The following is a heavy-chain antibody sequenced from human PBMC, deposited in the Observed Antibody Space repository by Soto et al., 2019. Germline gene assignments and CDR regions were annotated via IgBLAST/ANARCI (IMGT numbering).Heavy chain of an antibody. V-gene: IGHV3-48*02. CDR1: RFTFSNYN. Sequence: PGGSLRLSCAASRFTFSNYNMNWVRQAPGKGLEWVSSISSSSSTIYYADSVKGRFTISRDNAKNSLYLQMNSLRDEDTAVYYCASRYYYDSSGYYYPYYYWGQGTLVTVSS. CDR3: ASRYYYDSSGYYYPYYY. D-gene: IGHD3-22*01. CDR2: ISSSSSTI. J-gene: IGHJ4*02.